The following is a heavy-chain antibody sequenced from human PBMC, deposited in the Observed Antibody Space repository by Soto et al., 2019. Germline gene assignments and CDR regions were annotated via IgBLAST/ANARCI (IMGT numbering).Heavy chain of an antibody. CDR2: VSGDGFTA. CDR3: AKEASVPSFGEFWFFDL. J-gene: IGHJ2*01. Sequence: EVQLLESGGGLVQPGGSLRLSCDGSGFTFANYGMTWVRQATGQGLEWVSSVSGDGFTAYYADSVKGRFTISRDNSKNTVYVQMNSLRAEDTAVYYCAKEASVPSFGEFWFFDLWGRGTPVTVSS. CDR1: GFTFANYG. D-gene: IGHD3-10*01. V-gene: IGHV3-23*01.